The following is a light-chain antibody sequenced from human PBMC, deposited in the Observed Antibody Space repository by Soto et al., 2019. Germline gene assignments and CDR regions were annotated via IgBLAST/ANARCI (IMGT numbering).Light chain of an antibody. CDR3: QQTNSFPLT. CDR1: QGISNW. CDR2: TAS. Sequence: DIQMAQSPSSVSASVGDRVTITCRASQGISNWLAWYQQKPGKAPKLLLYTASNLQSGVPSRFSGSGSGTVFTLTISSLQPEDFATYYCQQTNSFPLTLGGGTKVDIK. J-gene: IGKJ4*01. V-gene: IGKV1D-12*01.